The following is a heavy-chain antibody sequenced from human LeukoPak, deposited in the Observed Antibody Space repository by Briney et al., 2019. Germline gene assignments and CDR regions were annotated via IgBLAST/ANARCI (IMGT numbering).Heavy chain of an antibody. Sequence: PGKSLRLSCAASGFTFYDYAMPWVRQAPGKGLEWVSGITWNSGIMAYADSVKGRFTISRDNAKNSLYLQMNSLRPEDMALYYCAKATVSYILDSFDIWGRGTLVTVSS. V-gene: IGHV3-9*03. J-gene: IGHJ3*02. CDR1: GFTFYDYA. CDR2: ITWNSGIM. CDR3: AKATVSYILDSFDI. D-gene: IGHD4-17*01.